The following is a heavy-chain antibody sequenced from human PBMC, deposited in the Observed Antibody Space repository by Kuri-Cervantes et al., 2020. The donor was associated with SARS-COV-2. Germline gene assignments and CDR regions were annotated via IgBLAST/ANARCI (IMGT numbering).Heavy chain of an antibody. CDR2: ISYDGSNK. D-gene: IGHD6-6*01. CDR3: ARDLGYSSSSYSY. V-gene: IGHV3-30*04. J-gene: IGHJ4*02. Sequence: GGSLRLSCAASGFTFSSYAMHWVRQAPGKGLEWVAVISYDGSNKYYADSMKGRFTISRDNSKNTLYLQMNSLRAEDPAVYYCARDLGYSSSSYSYWGQGTLVTVSS. CDR1: GFTFSSYA.